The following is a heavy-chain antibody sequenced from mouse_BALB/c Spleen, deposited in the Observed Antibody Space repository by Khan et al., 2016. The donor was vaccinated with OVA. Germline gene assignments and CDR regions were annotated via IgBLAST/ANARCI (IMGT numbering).Heavy chain of an antibody. CDR2: IDPFNGST. CDR1: GNSFTSYY. J-gene: IGHJ3*01. V-gene: IGHV1S135*01. Sequence: VQLQQSGPELMKPGASVKISCKASGNSFTSYYIHWVKRSHGKSLEWIGYIDPFNGSTNYNQKFKGKATLTVDKSSSTAYMHLSSLTSEDSAVYYCARHGSSSWFAYWGQGTLVTVSA. D-gene: IGHD1-1*01. CDR3: ARHGSSSWFAY.